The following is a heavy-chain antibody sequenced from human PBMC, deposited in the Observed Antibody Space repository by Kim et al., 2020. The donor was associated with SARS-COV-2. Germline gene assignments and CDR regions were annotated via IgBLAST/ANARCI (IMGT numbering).Heavy chain of an antibody. CDR2: IYYSGST. V-gene: IGHV4-39*01. J-gene: IGHJ4*02. CDR1: GGSISSSSYY. D-gene: IGHD3-22*01. Sequence: SETLSLTCTVSGGSISSSSYYWGWIRQPPGKGLEWIGSIYYSGSTYYNPSLKSRVTISVDTSKNQFSLKLSSVTAADTAVYYCARPRIDEVVIGFYFDYWGQGTLVTVSS. CDR3: ARPRIDEVVIGFYFDY.